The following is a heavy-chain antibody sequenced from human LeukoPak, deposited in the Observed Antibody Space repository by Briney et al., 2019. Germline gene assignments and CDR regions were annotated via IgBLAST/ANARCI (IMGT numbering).Heavy chain of an antibody. V-gene: IGHV4-39*01. CDR3: ARLSYYDSSRHRFDY. CDR2: IYYSGST. CDR1: GGSISSSSYY. Sequence: SETLSLTCTVSGGSISSSSYYWGWIRQPPGKGLEWIGSIYYSGSTYYNPSLKSRVTISVDTSKNQFSLKLSSVTAADTAVYYCARLSYYDSSRHRFDYWGQGTLVTVSS. J-gene: IGHJ4*02. D-gene: IGHD3-22*01.